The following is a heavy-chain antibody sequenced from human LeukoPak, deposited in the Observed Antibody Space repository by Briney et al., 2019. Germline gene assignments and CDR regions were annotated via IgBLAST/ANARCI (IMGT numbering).Heavy chain of an antibody. CDR2: IYYSGST. Sequence: PSETLFLTCTVSGGSVSNSGNYWSWIRQPPGKGLEWIGYIYYSGSTNYNPSLESRVTISVDTSKDQFSLKLTSVTAADTAVYYCARDRSQDRYYYSGMDVWGKGTTVTVAS. CDR3: ARDRSQDRYYYSGMDV. V-gene: IGHV4-61*08. CDR1: GGSVSNSGNY. D-gene: IGHD2-15*01. J-gene: IGHJ6*04.